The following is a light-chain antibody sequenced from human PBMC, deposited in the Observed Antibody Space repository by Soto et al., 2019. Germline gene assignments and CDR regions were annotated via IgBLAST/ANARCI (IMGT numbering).Light chain of an antibody. V-gene: IGLV1-40*01. Sequence: QSVLTQPPSVSGAPGQRVTISCTGSSSNIGTGYDVHWYQQLPRTAPKLLIYRDSNRPSGVTDRFSGSNSGTSASLANTGHKAENESVYNCQSYDSSLSAVVFSGGTKLNV. CDR2: RDS. CDR3: QSYDSSLSAVV. J-gene: IGLJ2*01. CDR1: SSNIGTGYD.